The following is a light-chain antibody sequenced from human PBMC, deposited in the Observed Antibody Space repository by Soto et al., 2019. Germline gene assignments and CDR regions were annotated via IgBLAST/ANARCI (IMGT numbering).Light chain of an antibody. CDR2: EVS. CDR3: SSYTTSSTVV. J-gene: IGLJ1*01. Sequence: QSVISPPSSLFGSAGQSSTISCTGTSSDVGGYNFVSWYQQHPGKAPKLMIYEVSNRPSGVSNRFSGSKSGNTASLTISGLQPEDEADYYCSSYTTSSTVVFGTGTKVTVL. V-gene: IGLV2-14*03. CDR1: SSDVGGYNF.